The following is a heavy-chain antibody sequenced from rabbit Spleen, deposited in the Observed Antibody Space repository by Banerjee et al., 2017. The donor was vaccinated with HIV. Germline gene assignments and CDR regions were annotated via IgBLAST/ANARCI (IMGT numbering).Heavy chain of an antibody. D-gene: IGHD1-1*01. J-gene: IGHJ4*01. CDR2: IDSASSGFT. CDR3: ARDLVAVIGWNFNL. V-gene: IGHV1S45*01. CDR1: GVSFSGDSY. Sequence: QQQLEESGGGLVKPGGTLTLTCKASGVSFSGDSYMCWVRQAPGKGLEWIVCIDSASSGFTYFASWAKGRFTISKTSSTTVTLQMTSLTAADTATYFCARDLVAVIGWNFNLWGQGTLVTVS.